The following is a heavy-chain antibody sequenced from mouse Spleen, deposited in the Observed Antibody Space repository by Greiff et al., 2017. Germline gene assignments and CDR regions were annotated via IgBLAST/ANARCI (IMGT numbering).Heavy chain of an antibody. Sequence: EVKLQESGGDLVKPGGSLKLSCAASGFTFSSYGMSWVRQTPDKRLEWVATISSGGSYTYYPDSVKGRFTISRDNAKNTLYLQMSSLKSEDTAMYYCARQTGTLGYFDYWGQGTTLTVSS. CDR2: ISSGGSYT. CDR3: ARQTGTLGYFDY. V-gene: IGHV5-6*01. J-gene: IGHJ2*01. CDR1: GFTFSSYG. D-gene: IGHD4-1*01.